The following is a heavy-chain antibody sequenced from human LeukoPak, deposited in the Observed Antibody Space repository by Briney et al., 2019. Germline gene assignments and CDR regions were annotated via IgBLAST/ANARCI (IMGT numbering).Heavy chain of an antibody. D-gene: IGHD3-22*01. CDR3: VRAVEYYYGSSGYAVDY. V-gene: IGHV3-21*01. J-gene: IGHJ4*02. CDR1: GFTFARYS. Sequence: PGGSLRLSCAASGFTFARYSMNWVRQAPGKGLEWVSSISSSSSNIYYADSVTGPFTISRDNAKNSLYLQMNSLRAEDTAVYYCVRAVEYYYGSSGYAVDYWGQGTLVTVSS. CDR2: ISSSSSNI.